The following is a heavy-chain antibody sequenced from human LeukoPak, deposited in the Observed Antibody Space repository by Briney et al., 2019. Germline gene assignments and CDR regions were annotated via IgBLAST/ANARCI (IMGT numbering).Heavy chain of an antibody. CDR1: GGTFSNYA. V-gene: IGHV1-69*05. J-gene: IGHJ4*02. D-gene: IGHD3-22*01. Sequence: ASVKVSCKASGGTFSNYAISWVRQAPGQGLEWMGRIIPIFGTANYAQKFQGRVTITTDESTSTAYMELSSLRSEDTAVYYCARGGGANYYDTSGYYLYYYWGQGTLVTVSS. CDR3: ARGGGANYYDTSGYYLYYY. CDR2: IIPIFGTA.